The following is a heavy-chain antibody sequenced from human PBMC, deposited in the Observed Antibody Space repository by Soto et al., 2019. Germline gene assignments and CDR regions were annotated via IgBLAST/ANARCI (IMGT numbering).Heavy chain of an antibody. V-gene: IGHV3-23*01. CDR3: AKEMYSSGWADAFDF. J-gene: IGHJ3*01. CDR1: GFTFTTYA. D-gene: IGHD6-19*01. Sequence: EVQLLESGGGLVQTGGSLRLSCAASGFTFTTYAMSWVRQAPGKGLEWVSDISDSGGNTYYADSVKGRFTISRDNSRDTLYLQMNSLRAEDTAVYYCAKEMYSSGWADAFDFWGQGTMVTVSS. CDR2: ISDSGGNT.